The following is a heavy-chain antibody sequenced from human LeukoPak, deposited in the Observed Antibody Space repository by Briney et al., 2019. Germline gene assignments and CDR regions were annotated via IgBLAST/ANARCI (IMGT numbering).Heavy chain of an antibody. Sequence: ASVKVSCQASGYTITGYYMHWVRQAPGQGLEWMGRINPNSGGTNSAQTFQGRISMTRDTSISTAYMELSRLRSDDTAVYYCARDQIGEQQLNRDAFDIWGQGTMVTVSS. CDR3: ARDQIGEQQLNRDAFDI. J-gene: IGHJ3*02. D-gene: IGHD6-13*01. CDR2: INPNSGGT. V-gene: IGHV1-2*06. CDR1: GYTITGYY.